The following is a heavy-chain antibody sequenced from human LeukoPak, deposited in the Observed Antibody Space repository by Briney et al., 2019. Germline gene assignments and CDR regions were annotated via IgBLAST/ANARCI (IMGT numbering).Heavy chain of an antibody. J-gene: IGHJ4*02. CDR1: GFPLSSYS. D-gene: IGHD1-1*01. Sequence: PAGSLRLSCEASGFPLSSYSINWVRQAPGKGLEWVSYISASGGNIYYLDSVKGRFTVSRDNARKSLFLQMNNARVEDTAFYYCVRVKGTYFDYWGQGALVTVSS. V-gene: IGHV3-48*01. CDR2: ISASGGNI. CDR3: VRVKGTYFDY.